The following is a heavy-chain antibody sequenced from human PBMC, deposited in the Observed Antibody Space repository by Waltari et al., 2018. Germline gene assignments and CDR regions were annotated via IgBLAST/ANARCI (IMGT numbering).Heavy chain of an antibody. J-gene: IGHJ4*02. CDR1: GFTFISST. CDR2: INKNGGET. CDR3: AKDPVGVRGMRTFDS. V-gene: IGHV3-23*01. D-gene: IGHD3-10*01. Sequence: EEQLLQSGVKLVQPGGSLRLPCASSGFTFISSTMGWVRQAPGKGLEEVSSINKNGGETNYEDSVKGRFTISRDNSQNTLFLQLSSLRADDTATYYCAKDPVGVRGMRTFDSWGQGTLVTVAS.